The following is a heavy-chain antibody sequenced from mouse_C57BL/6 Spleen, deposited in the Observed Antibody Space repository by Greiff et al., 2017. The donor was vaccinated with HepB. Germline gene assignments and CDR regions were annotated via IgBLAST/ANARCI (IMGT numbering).Heavy chain of an antibody. CDR2: IDPSDSYT. CDR3: ARKGTHFMDY. CDR1: GYTFTSYW. D-gene: IGHD1-2*01. V-gene: IGHV1-50*01. Sequence: QVQLQQPGAELVKPGASVKLSCKASGYTFTSYWMQWVKQRPGQGLEWIGEIDPSDSYTNYNQKFKGKATLTVDTSSSTAYMQLSSLTSEDSAVYYCARKGTHFMDYWGQGTSVTVSS. J-gene: IGHJ4*01.